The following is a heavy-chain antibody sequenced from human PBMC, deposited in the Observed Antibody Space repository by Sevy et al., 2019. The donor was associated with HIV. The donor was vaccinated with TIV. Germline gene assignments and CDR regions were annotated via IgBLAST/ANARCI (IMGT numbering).Heavy chain of an antibody. D-gene: IGHD3-3*01. J-gene: IGHJ6*02. CDR3: ARDKTILGGRYGMDV. CDR2: VFSSSSYI. CDR1: GFTFSSYN. Sequence: PGGSLRLSCAASGFTFSSYNMNWVRQAPGKGLEWVSFVFSSSSYIYYADSVKGRFTISRDNAKNSRYLQMNSLRAEDTAVYYWARDKTILGGRYGMDVWGQGTTVTVSS. V-gene: IGHV3-21*01.